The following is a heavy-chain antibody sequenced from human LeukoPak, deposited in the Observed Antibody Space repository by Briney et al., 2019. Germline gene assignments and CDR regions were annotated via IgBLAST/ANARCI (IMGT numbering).Heavy chain of an antibody. V-gene: IGHV3-11*05. D-gene: IGHD3-9*01. CDR3: ARESRKAYYDILTGYFDY. Sequence: GGSLRLSCAASGFTFSDYYMSWIRQALGKGLEWVSYISSSSSYTNYADSVKGRFTISRDNAKNSLYLQMNSLRAEDTAVYYCARESRKAYYDILTGYFDYWGQGTLVTVSS. CDR2: ISSSSSYT. J-gene: IGHJ4*02. CDR1: GFTFSDYY.